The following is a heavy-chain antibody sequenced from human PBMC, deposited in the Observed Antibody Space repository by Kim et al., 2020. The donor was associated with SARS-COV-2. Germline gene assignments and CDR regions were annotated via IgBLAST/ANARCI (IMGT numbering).Heavy chain of an antibody. V-gene: IGHV3-7*01. CDR2: IKQDGSEK. J-gene: IGHJ6*02. D-gene: IGHD3-22*01. CDR3: ARFGGYYDSSGYYYFYYYGMDV. CDR1: GFTFSSYW. Sequence: GGSLRLSCAASGFTFSSYWMSWVRHAPGKGLEWVANIKQDGSEKYYVDSVKGRFTISRDNAKNSLYLQMNSLRAEDTAVYYCARFGGYYDSSGYYYFYYYGMDVWGQGTTVTVSS.